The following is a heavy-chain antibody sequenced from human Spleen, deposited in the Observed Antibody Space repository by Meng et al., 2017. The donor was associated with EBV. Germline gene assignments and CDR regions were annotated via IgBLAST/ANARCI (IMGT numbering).Heavy chain of an antibody. J-gene: IGHJ4*02. V-gene: IGHV4-30-4*01. Sequence: QVQLQASDPGLVKPSQTLSLTCAVSGGSISSGGHYWSWIRQPPGKGLEWIGYLYYSGSAYYNPSLKSRLTISVDTSKNQFSLKLTSVTAADTAVYYCASTTTMTSFDYWGQGTLVTVSS. CDR2: LYYSGSA. CDR1: GGSISSGGHY. CDR3: ASTTTMTSFDY. D-gene: IGHD4-17*01.